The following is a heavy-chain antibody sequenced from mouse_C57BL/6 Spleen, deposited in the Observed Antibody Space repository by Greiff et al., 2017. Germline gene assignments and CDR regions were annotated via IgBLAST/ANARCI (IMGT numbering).Heavy chain of an antibody. CDR1: GYTFTEYT. CDR2: FYPGSGSI. D-gene: IGHD2-1*01. Sequence: QVQLQQSGAELVKPGASVKLSCKASGYTFTEYTIHWVKQRSGQGLEWIGWFYPGSGSIKYNEKFKDKATLTADKSSSTVYMALSRLTSEDSAVYFWARHEGDGNSVHDFDYWGQGTTLTVSS. J-gene: IGHJ2*01. CDR3: ARHEGDGNSVHDFDY. V-gene: IGHV1-62-2*01.